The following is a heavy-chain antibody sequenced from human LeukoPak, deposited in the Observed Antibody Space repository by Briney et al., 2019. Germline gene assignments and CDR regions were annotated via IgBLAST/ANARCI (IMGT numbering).Heavy chain of an antibody. Sequence: PSETLSLTCTVSGGSISSSSYYWGWIRQPPGKGLEWIGSIYYSGSTYYNPSLKSRVTISVDTSKNQFSLKLSSVTAADTAVYYCASRTASSNYGDEGSFDIWGQGTMVTVSS. CDR1: GGSISSSSYY. D-gene: IGHD4-17*01. J-gene: IGHJ3*02. CDR2: IYYSGST. V-gene: IGHV4-39*07. CDR3: ASRTASSNYGDEGSFDI.